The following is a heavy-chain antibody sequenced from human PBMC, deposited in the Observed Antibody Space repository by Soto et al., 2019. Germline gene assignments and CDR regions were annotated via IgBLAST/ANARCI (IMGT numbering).Heavy chain of an antibody. Sequence: SETLSLTCAVYGGSFSGYYWSWIRQPPGKGLEWIGEINHSGSTNYNPSLKSRVTISVDTSKNQFSLKLSSVTAADTAVYYCARGFRFGELSTSWFDPWGQGTLVTVSS. J-gene: IGHJ5*02. CDR3: ARGFRFGELSTSWFDP. D-gene: IGHD3-10*01. CDR2: INHSGST. CDR1: GGSFSGYY. V-gene: IGHV4-34*01.